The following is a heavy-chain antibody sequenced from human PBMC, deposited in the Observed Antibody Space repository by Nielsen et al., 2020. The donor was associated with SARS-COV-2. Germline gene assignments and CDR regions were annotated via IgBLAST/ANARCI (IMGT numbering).Heavy chain of an antibody. D-gene: IGHD6-13*01. V-gene: IGHV3-21*01. CDR3: AKDLGVPGYSSSWYLSSYGMDV. CDR2: ISSSSSYI. CDR1: GFTFSSYS. Sequence: GGSLRLSCAASGFTFSSYSMNWVRQAPGKGLEWVSSISSSSSYIYYADSVKGRFTISRDNSKNTLYLQMNSLRAEDTAVYYCAKDLGVPGYSSSWYLSSYGMDVWGQGTTVTVSS. J-gene: IGHJ6*02.